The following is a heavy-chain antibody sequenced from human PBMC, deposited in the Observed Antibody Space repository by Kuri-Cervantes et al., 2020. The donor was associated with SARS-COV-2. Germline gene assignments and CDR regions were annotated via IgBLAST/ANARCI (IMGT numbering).Heavy chain of an antibody. CDR3: ARGVYYMDV. J-gene: IGHJ6*03. V-gene: IGHV4-34*01. Sequence: GSLRLSCAVYGGSFSGYYWSWIRQPPGKGLEWIGEINHSGSTDYNPSLKSRVTISVDTSKNQFSLKLSSVTAADTAVYYCARGVYYMDVWGKGTTVTGAS. CDR2: INHSGST. CDR1: GGSFSGYY.